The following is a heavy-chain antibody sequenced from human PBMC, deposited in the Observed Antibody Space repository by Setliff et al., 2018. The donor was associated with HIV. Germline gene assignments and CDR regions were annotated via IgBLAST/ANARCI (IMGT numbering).Heavy chain of an antibody. CDR2: IIPKSNTP. D-gene: IGHD3-10*01. CDR3: ARDSPIVWFGEFLYPEIDY. CDR1: GDTFSTFA. V-gene: IGHV1-69*13. Sequence: GASVKVSCKASGDTFSTFAIIWVRQAPGQGLEWMGGIIPKSNTPDYAQIFKGRLTITADESTSTAHMELVGLTSEDTAVYYCARDSPIVWFGEFLYPEIDYWGQGSLVTVSS. J-gene: IGHJ4*02.